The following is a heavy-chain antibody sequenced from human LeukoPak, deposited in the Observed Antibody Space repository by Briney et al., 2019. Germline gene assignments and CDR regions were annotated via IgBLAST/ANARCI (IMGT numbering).Heavy chain of an antibody. CDR1: GFTFTTYA. J-gene: IGHJ4*02. V-gene: IGHV3-23*01. D-gene: IGHD3-16*02. CDR2: ISGSAGNT. CDR3: ARAGSYRFDY. Sequence: GGSLRLSCAASGFTFTTYAMNWVRQAPGKGLEWVAGISGSAGNTYYADSVKGRFTVSRDNAKNTLYLQMNSLGVEDTAIYYCARAGSYRFDYWGPGTQVTVSS.